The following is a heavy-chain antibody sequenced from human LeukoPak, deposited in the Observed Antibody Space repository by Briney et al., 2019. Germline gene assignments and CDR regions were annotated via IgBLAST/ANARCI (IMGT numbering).Heavy chain of an antibody. CDR3: AKAHSVYCSSTSCPPFDP. V-gene: IGHV3-9*01. CDR1: GFTFDDYA. CDR2: ISWNSGSI. D-gene: IGHD2-2*01. J-gene: IGHJ5*02. Sequence: GGSLRLSCAASGFTFDDYAMHWVRQAPGKGLEWVSGISWNSGSIGYADSVKGRFTISRDNAKNSLYLQMNSLRAEDTALYYCAKAHSVYCSSTSCPPFDPWGRGTLVTVSS.